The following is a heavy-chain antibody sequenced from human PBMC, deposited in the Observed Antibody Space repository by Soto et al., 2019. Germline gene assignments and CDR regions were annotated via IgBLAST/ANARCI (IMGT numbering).Heavy chain of an antibody. Sequence: QVQLVESGGGVVQPGRSLRLSCAASGFTFSSYGMHWVRQAPGKGLEWVAIISYDGSNKYYADSVKGRFTISRDNSKSTLYLQMNSLRAEDTAVYYCANDHYVSRTYYYYGMDVWGQGTTVTVSS. D-gene: IGHD3-10*02. CDR3: ANDHYVSRTYYYYGMDV. J-gene: IGHJ6*02. CDR1: GFTFSSYG. V-gene: IGHV3-30*18. CDR2: ISYDGSNK.